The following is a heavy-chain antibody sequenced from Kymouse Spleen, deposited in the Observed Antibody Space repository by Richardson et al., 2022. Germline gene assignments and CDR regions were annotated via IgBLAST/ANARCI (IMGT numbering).Heavy chain of an antibody. D-gene: IGHD3-10*01. CDR2: INHSGST. Sequence: QVQLQQWGAGLLKPSETLSLTCAVYGGSFSGYYWSWIRQPPGKGLEWIGEINHSGSTNYNPSLKSRVTISVDTSKNQFSLKLSSVTAADTAVYYCARGGVTMVRGANYYYYGMDVWGQGTTVTVSS. J-gene: IGHJ6*02. V-gene: IGHV4-34*01. CDR1: GGSFSGYY. CDR3: ARGGVTMVRGANYYYYGMDV.